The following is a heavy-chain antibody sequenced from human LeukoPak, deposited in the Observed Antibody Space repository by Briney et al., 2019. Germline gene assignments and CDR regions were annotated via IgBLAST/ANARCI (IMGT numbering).Heavy chain of an antibody. CDR2: TSSDLNVK. V-gene: IGHV3-30*03. CDR1: GFTFSSYW. CDR3: AREGYYGSGSPPSLYFDY. D-gene: IGHD3-10*01. J-gene: IGHJ4*02. Sequence: PGGSLRLSCAASGFTFSSYWMSWVRQAPGKGLEWVAVTSSDLNVKLYADSVKGRFTISRDNSRSTLYLQMNSLRPEDTAIYYCAREGYYGSGSPPSLYFDYWGQGTLATVSS.